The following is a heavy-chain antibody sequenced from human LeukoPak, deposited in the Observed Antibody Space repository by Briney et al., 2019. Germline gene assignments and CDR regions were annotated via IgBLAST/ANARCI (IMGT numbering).Heavy chain of an antibody. D-gene: IGHD7-27*01. CDR1: GFTFSSYA. Sequence: GGSLRLSCAASGFTFSSYAMTWVRQAPGKGLEWVSTITDVGDRALYIDSVRGRFTIFRDDSKNTLYLQMNSLRAEDTAVYYCTKDQDFRLGSMDFWGQGTLVTVSS. CDR3: TKDQDFRLGSMDF. CDR2: ITDVGDRA. J-gene: IGHJ4*02. V-gene: IGHV3-23*01.